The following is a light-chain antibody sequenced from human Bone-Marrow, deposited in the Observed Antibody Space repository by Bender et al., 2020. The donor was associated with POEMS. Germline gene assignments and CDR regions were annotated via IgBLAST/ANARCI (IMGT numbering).Light chain of an antibody. V-gene: IGLV2-14*02. J-gene: IGLJ2*01. CDR3: AAWDDRLSAVV. CDR1: SSDVGTYNF. CDR2: EVS. Sequence: QSALTQPASVSGSPGQSITISCTGTSSDVGTYNFVSWYQQHPGKAPKLMIYEVSERPSGVPDRFSGSKSGTSASLAISGLQSEDEADYHCAAWDDRLSAVVFGGGTKLTVL.